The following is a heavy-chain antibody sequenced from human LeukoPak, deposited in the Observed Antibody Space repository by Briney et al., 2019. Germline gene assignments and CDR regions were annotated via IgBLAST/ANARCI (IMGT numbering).Heavy chain of an antibody. CDR3: ARESRRVGEGDFDF. CDR1: GFTFSSYS. J-gene: IGHJ4*02. D-gene: IGHD1-26*01. V-gene: IGHV3-21*01. Sequence: GGSLRLSCAASGFTFSSYSMNWVRQAPGKGLEWLSSISSSSSYIYYADSVKGRFTISRDNAKNPLYLQMNSLRAEDTAVYYCARESRRVGEGDFDFWGQGTLVTVSS. CDR2: ISSSSSYI.